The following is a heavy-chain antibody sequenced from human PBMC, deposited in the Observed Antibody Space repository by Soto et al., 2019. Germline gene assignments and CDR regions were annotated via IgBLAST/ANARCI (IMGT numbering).Heavy chain of an antibody. V-gene: IGHV1-69*12. CDR1: GGTFGNTA. Sequence: QVQLVQSGAEVKEPGSSVNVSCKTSGGTFGNTAVTWVRQVPGQGLEWIGGIVPLFGTANYAQKFRGRVMITADEXTCXSYMDLSSLRSDDTAIYYCARDGDPGYSFWSGPLGGGRFDPWGQGTLVTVSS. CDR3: ARDGDPGYSFWSGPLGGGRFDP. D-gene: IGHD3-3*01. J-gene: IGHJ5*02. CDR2: IVPLFGTA.